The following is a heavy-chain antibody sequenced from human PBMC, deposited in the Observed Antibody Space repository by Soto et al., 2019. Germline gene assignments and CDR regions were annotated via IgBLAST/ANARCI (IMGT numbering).Heavy chain of an antibody. CDR1: GFTFSSYG. J-gene: IGHJ3*02. V-gene: IGHV3-33*01. Sequence: GGSLRLSCAASGFTFSSYGMHWVRQAPGKGLEWVAVIWYDGSNKYYADSVKGRFTISRDNSKNTLYLQMNSLRAEDMAVYYCARVHFYDSSDYDAFDIWGQGTMVTVSS. CDR3: ARVHFYDSSDYDAFDI. D-gene: IGHD3-22*01. CDR2: IWYDGSNK.